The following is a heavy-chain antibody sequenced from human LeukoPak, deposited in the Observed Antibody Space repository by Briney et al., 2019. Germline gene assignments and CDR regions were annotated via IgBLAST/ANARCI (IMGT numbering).Heavy chain of an antibody. CDR3: ARAPGIAVAGLADY. Sequence: PGGSLRLSCAASGFTFSSYSMNWVRQAPGKGLEWVSSISSSSSYIYYADSVKGRFTISRDNAKNSLYLQMNSLRAEDTAVYYCARAPGIAVAGLADYWGQGTLVTVSS. D-gene: IGHD6-19*01. CDR2: ISSSSSYI. J-gene: IGHJ4*02. V-gene: IGHV3-21*01. CDR1: GFTFSSYS.